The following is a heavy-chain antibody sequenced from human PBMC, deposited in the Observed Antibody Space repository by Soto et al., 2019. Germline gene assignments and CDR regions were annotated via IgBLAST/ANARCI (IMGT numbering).Heavy chain of an antibody. D-gene: IGHD2-21*01. CDR2: IGPNGNGP. Sequence: GGPIRSCSASGFPFSRQTMYWVRQAPGKGLEYVSAIGPNGNGPYYADSVKGRFTISRDNSENKLYLQMSSLRAEDSSPYYCVNALNTSDWCWGRGTLVTVSS. CDR3: VNALNTSDWC. CDR1: GFPFSRQT. V-gene: IGHV3-64D*06. J-gene: IGHJ4*02.